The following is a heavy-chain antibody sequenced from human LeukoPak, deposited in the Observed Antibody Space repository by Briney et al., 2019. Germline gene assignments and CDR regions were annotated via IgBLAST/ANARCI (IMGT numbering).Heavy chain of an antibody. CDR2: IRYDGSNT. V-gene: IGHV3-30*02. D-gene: IGHD5-12*01. Sequence: GGCLRLACAAAGSTLSSSGTRWVRQAPGKGLGWVAFIRYDGSNTYYADSVKGRFTISRDNSKNTLYLQMNRLRRADTAVYYCTNGPTSGGYFSYFDYWGQGTLVTVSS. CDR1: GSTLSSSG. J-gene: IGHJ4*02. CDR3: TNGPTSGGYFSYFDY.